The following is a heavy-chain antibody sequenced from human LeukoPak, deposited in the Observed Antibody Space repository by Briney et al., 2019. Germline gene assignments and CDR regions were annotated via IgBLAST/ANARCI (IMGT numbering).Heavy chain of an antibody. J-gene: IGHJ4*02. Sequence: ASVKVSCKASGYTFTKYGISWVRQSPGQGLEWMGWISAYNGNTNYAQKLQGRVTMTTDTSTSTAYMELRSLRSDDTAVYYCARRYYGSGSYYFDYWGQGTLVTVSS. CDR3: ARRYYGSGSYYFDY. CDR2: ISAYNGNT. D-gene: IGHD3-10*01. CDR1: GYTFTKYG. V-gene: IGHV1-18*01.